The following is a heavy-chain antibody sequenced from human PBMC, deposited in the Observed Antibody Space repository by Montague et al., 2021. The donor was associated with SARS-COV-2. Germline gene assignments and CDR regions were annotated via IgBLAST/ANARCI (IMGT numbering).Heavy chain of an antibody. V-gene: IGHV4-59*02. J-gene: IGHJ4*01. CDR2: MYYTRTS. Sequence: SETLSLTCAISGGSASGYYWAWIRQPPGKGLEWIGYMYYTRTSNYNPSLKSRVSMSIDTSKYHFSLNLTSVAAADTGVYYCARGLGYTSMFRFFDYWGHGAQVTVSS. CDR1: GGSASGYY. D-gene: IGHD2-2*02. CDR3: ARGLGYTSMFRFFDY.